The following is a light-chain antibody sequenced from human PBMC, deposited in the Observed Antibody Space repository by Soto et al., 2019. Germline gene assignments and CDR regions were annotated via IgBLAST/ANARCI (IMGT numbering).Light chain of an antibody. CDR2: EVS. CDR3: ATWDDSLSGVV. CDR1: SSDVGNYNY. V-gene: IGLV2-14*01. Sequence: QSALTQPASVSGSPGQSITISCTGTSSDVGNYNYVSWYQQHPGKAPKLMIYEVSNRPSGVPDRFSGSKSGTSASLAISGLRSEDEADYYCATWDDSLSGVVFGGGTKLTVL. J-gene: IGLJ2*01.